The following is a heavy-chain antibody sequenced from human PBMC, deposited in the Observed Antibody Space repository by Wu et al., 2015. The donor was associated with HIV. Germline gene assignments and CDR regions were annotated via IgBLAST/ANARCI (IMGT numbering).Heavy chain of an antibody. V-gene: IGHV1-46*03. CDR1: GYTFTGHY. J-gene: IGHJ3*02. CDR3: NRGMQRWVNDAFDI. Sequence: QEQLVQSGADVRKPGASVKVSCKASGYTFTGHYIHWVRQVPGQGLEWMGLVNPGIGSTYYAEKFQGRVTMTRDTSTTTVNMQLGTLTSEDTAVYYCNRGMQRWVNDAFDIWGQGTMVTVSS. D-gene: IGHD6-25*01. CDR2: VNPGIGST.